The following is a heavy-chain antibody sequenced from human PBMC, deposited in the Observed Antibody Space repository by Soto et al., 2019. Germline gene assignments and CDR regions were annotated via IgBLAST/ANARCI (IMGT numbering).Heavy chain of an antibody. CDR2: ISYDGSNK. Sequence: PGGSLRLSCAASGLTLSSYGMHWVRQAPVKGLEWVAVISYDGSNKYYADSVKGRFTISRDNSKNTLYLQMNSLRAEDTAVYYCAKDGIVVVPAARGNYYYYYVIDVCGQGTTVTV. V-gene: IGHV3-30*18. D-gene: IGHD2-2*01. J-gene: IGHJ6*02. CDR1: GLTLSSYG. CDR3: AKDGIVVVPAARGNYYYYYVIDV.